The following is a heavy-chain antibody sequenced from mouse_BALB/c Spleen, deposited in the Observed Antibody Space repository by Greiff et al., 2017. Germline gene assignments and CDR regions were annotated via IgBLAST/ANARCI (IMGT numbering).Heavy chain of an antibody. CDR1: GFTFSSYT. CDR3: ARLNDGYYYFDY. V-gene: IGHV5-12-2*01. D-gene: IGHD2-3*01. CDR2: ISNGGGST. J-gene: IGHJ2*01. Sequence: EVKLVESGGGLVQPGGSLKLSCAASGFTFSSYTMSWVRQTPEKRLEWVAYISNGGGSTYYPDTVKGRFTISRDNAKNTLYLQMSSLKSEDTAMYYCARLNDGYYYFDYWGQGTTLTVSS.